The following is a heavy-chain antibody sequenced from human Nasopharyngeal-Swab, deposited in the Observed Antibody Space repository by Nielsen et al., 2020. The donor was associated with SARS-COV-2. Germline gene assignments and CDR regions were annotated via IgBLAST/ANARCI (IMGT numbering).Heavy chain of an antibody. CDR2: IHTGDGDT. V-gene: IGHV1-3*04. CDR1: GYTFIDCA. CDR3: ARAVVGAEGPDY. Sequence: SVKVSCKASGYTFIDCAMHWVRQAPGQRLEWMGWIHTGDGDTKYSEKFQGRVTLTRDTSASTAYLELSGLTSEDTAVYYCARAVVGAEGPDYWGQGALVTVSS. D-gene: IGHD3-10*01. J-gene: IGHJ4*02.